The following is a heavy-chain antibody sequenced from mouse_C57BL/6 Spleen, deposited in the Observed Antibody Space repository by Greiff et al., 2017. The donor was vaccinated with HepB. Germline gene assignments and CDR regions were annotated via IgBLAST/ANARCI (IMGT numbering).Heavy chain of an antibody. D-gene: IGHD2-5*01. CDR2: ISSGGDYI. CDR1: GFTFSSYA. V-gene: IGHV5-9-1*02. J-gene: IGHJ3*01. Sequence: EVQWVESGEGLVKPGGSLKLSCAASGFTFSSYAMSWVRQTPEKRLEWVAYISSGGDYIYYADTVKGRFTISRDNARNTLYLQMSSLKSEDTAMYYCTRDFYSNYDFAYWGQGTLVTVSA. CDR3: TRDFYSNYDFAY.